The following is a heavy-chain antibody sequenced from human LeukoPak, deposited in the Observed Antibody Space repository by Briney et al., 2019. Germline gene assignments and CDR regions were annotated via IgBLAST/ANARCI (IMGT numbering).Heavy chain of an antibody. J-gene: IGHJ4*02. V-gene: IGHV3-23*01. CDR3: AKWALDIVAGRSWGFDY. Sequence: PGGSLRLSCAASGFTFSSYAMSWVRQAPGKGLEWVSAISGSGGSTYYADSVKGRFTISRDNSKNTLYLQMNSLRAEDTAVYYCAKWALDIVAGRSWGFDYWGQGTLVTVSS. CDR1: GFTFSSYA. CDR2: ISGSGGST. D-gene: IGHD5-12*01.